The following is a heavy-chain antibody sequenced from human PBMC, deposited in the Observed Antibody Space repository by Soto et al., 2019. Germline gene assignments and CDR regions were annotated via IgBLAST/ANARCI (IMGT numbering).Heavy chain of an antibody. CDR1: GFTFSSYA. J-gene: IGHJ3*02. Sequence: GGSLRLSCAASGFTFSSYAMSWVRQAPGKGLEWVSAISGSGGSTYYADSVKGRFTISRDNSKNTLYLQMNSLRAEDTAVYYCAKDRRYCSSTSCSGDAFDIWGQGTMVTVSS. CDR3: AKDRRYCSSTSCSGDAFDI. D-gene: IGHD2-2*01. CDR2: ISGSGGST. V-gene: IGHV3-23*01.